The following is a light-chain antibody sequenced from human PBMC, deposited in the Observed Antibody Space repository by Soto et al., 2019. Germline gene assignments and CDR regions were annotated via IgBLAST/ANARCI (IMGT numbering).Light chain of an antibody. Sequence: DIQMTQSPSSLSASVGDRVTITCRASQTINNYVNWYQHKPGKAPKVLIYAASSLQSGVPSRFSGSGSGTDFSLTISSLQPGDFATYYCQQGYSTAWTFGQGTKVEMK. CDR1: QTINNY. CDR3: QQGYSTAWT. CDR2: AAS. V-gene: IGKV1-39*01. J-gene: IGKJ1*01.